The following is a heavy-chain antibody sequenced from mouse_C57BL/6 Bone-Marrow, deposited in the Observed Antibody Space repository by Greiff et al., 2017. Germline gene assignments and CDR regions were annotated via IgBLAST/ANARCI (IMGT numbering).Heavy chain of an antibody. V-gene: IGHV1-50*01. D-gene: IGHD1-1*01. CDR1: GYTFTSYW. J-gene: IGHJ2*01. CDR3: ARYPYYYGSSYLYYFDY. CDR2: IDPSDSYT. Sequence: QVQLQQSGAELVKPGASVKLSCKASGYTFTSYWMQWVKQRPGQGLEWIGEIDPSDSYTNYNQKFKGKATLTVDTSSSTAYMQLSSLTSEDSAVYYCARYPYYYGSSYLYYFDYWGQGTTLTVSS.